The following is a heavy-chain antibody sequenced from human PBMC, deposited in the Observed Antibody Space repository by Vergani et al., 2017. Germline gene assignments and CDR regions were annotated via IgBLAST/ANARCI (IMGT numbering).Heavy chain of an antibody. CDR1: GYTFTGYY. CDR2: INPNSGGT. D-gene: IGHD3-10*01. V-gene: IGHV1-2*02. Sequence: QVQLVQSGAEVKKPGASVKVSCKASGYTFTGYYMHWVRQAPGEGLEGRGWINPNSGGTNYAQEFQGRFTMTRDTSISAAYMELSRLRSDDTAVYYCASGYYGSGSKNDYYDGMDVWGKGTTVTVAS. CDR3: ASGYYGSGSKNDYYDGMDV. J-gene: IGHJ6*04.